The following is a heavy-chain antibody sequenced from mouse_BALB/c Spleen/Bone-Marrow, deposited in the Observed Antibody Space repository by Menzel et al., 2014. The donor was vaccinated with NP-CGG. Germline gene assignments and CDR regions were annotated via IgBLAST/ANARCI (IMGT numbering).Heavy chain of an antibody. Sequence: QVQLQQSGAELVRPGSSVKISCKASGYAFSNYGMNWVKQRPGQGLEWIGQIYPGDGDTNYNGKFKGRVTLTADKSSSTAYMQLSSLTSEDFAVYFCASVYDYGRGYAMDYWGQGTSVTVSS. CDR3: ASVYDYGRGYAMDY. D-gene: IGHD2-4*01. CDR1: GYAFSNYG. CDR2: IYPGDGDT. J-gene: IGHJ4*01. V-gene: IGHV1-80*01.